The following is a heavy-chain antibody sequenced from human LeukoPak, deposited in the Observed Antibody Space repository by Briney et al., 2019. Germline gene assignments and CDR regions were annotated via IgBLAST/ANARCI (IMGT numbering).Heavy chain of an antibody. CDR1: GGSISSSNYY. CDR3: ARHEGSVLFAFDY. V-gene: IGHV4-39*01. D-gene: IGHD3-3*01. Sequence: SETLSLTCTVSGGSISSSNYYWGWVRQPPGKGLKWIGSIYYGGDTYYNPSLRSRVTISVDTSKYQVFLNLSSVTAANTAVYYCARHEGSVLFAFDYCSQGTLVTVYS. CDR2: IYYGGDT. J-gene: IGHJ4*02.